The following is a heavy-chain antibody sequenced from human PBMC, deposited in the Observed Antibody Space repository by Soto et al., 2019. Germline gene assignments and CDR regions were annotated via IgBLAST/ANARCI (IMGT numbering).Heavy chain of an antibody. CDR2: IYYSGTT. J-gene: IGHJ5*02. CDR1: GGSISSGGSY. CDR3: ESSVTS. V-gene: IGHV4-31*03. Sequence: QVQLQEPGPGLVQPSQTLSLTCTVSGGSISSGGSYWSGIRQHPGKGLEWIGYIYYSGTTNYNPSLKRRVPISVDRCTNESSLKLSSVTAADTAVYYCESSVTSWGQGTLVTVSS. D-gene: IGHD3-10*01.